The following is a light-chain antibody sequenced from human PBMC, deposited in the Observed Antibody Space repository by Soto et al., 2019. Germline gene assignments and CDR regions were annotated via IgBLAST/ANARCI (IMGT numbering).Light chain of an antibody. Sequence: EIVLTQSPGTLSLSPGERATLSCRASQSVSSSYLAWYQQQPGQAPRLLIYGASSRATGIPDSFSGSGSGTDFTLAISRLEPEDFAAYYCQQYGTSPWTFGQGTKVEI. V-gene: IGKV3-20*01. CDR3: QQYGTSPWT. CDR1: QSVSSSY. CDR2: GAS. J-gene: IGKJ1*01.